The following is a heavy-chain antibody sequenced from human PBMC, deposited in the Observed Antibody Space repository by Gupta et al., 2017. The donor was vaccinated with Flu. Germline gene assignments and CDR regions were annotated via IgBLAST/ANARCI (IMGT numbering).Heavy chain of an antibody. V-gene: IGHV1-3*01. CDR2: INGGIHNI. J-gene: IGHJ5*02. D-gene: IGHD3-10*01. CDR1: GYNFRNYA. Sequence: QVQLVQSGAEMQKPGASVKISCEASGYNFRNYALHWVHQAPGQRLEWMGWINGGIHNIKYSQEFQGRVTISRDTSANTGYMELGSLKPEDTAVYYCARSSFYGSGSLFAFDTWGQGTLVTVSS. CDR3: ARSSFYGSGSLFAFDT.